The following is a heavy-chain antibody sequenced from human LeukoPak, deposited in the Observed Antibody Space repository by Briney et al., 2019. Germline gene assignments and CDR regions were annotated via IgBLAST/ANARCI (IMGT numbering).Heavy chain of an antibody. D-gene: IGHD2-15*01. CDR1: GYSFTSYW. V-gene: IGHV5-51*01. CDR3: ARPGYCSGGSCYPFDY. J-gene: IGHJ4*02. Sequence: GESLKVSCKGSGYSFTSYWIGWVRQMPGKGLEWMGIIYPGDSDTRYSPSFQGQVTISADKSISTAYLQWSSLKASDTAMYYRARPGYCSGGSCYPFDYWGQGTLVTVSS. CDR2: IYPGDSDT.